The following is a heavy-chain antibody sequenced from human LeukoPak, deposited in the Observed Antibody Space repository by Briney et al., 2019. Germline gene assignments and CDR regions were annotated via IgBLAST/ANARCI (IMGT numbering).Heavy chain of an antibody. D-gene: IGHD5-12*01. CDR2: INSDGSST. J-gene: IGHJ4*02. Sequence: GGSLRLSCAASGFTFSNYLMHWVRQAPGKGLVWVSRINSDGSSTSYADSVKGRFTTSRDNAKNTLYLQMNSLGAEDTAVYFCARIDYSGWNFDHWGQGTLVTVSS. CDR1: GFTFSNYL. CDR3: ARIDYSGWNFDH. V-gene: IGHV3-74*01.